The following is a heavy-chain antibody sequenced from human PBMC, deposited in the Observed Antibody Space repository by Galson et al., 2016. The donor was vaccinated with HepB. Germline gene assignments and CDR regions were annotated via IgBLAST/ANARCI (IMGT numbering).Heavy chain of an antibody. V-gene: IGHV1-8*01. D-gene: IGHD2-21*02. CDR3: ARSPSDSKFDY. CDR1: GYTFTSYD. CDR2: MNPTSGTT. J-gene: IGHJ4*02. Sequence: SVKVSCKASGYTFTSYDVNWLRQATGQGLEWMGWMNPTSGTTGKAQKFQGRVTISIKTSISTAYMGLTSWRSEDTAIYYCARSPSDSKFDYWGQGTLVTVSS.